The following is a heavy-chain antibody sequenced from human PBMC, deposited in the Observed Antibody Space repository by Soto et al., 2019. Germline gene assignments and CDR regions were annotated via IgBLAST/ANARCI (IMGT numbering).Heavy chain of an antibody. CDR3: AHLAGLAHTDDF. J-gene: IGHJ4*02. CDR2: ISSDGSNR. CDR1: GFTFSDYA. D-gene: IGHD3-9*01. V-gene: IGHV3-30-3*01. Sequence: GGSLRLSCATSGFTFSDYAIHWVRQAPGKGLEWVTVISSDGSNRYYADSVKGRFTISRDNSKNTLYLQMNSLRVEDTAIYICAHLAGLAHTDDFWGQGTPVTVSS.